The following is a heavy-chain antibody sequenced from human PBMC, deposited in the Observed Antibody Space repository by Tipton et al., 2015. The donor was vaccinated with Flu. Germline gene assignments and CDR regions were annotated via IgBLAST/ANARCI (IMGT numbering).Heavy chain of an antibody. CDR3: ARDYPWLRVFDY. CDR1: GGSISSSSYY. J-gene: IGHJ4*02. CDR2: IYYRGST. V-gene: IGHV4-39*07. Sequence: TLSLTCTVSGGSISSSSYYWGWIRQPPGKGLEWIGSIYYRGSTYYNPSLKSRVTISVDTSKNQFSLKLSSVTAADTAVYYCARDYPWLRVFDYWGQGTLVTVSS. D-gene: IGHD5-12*01.